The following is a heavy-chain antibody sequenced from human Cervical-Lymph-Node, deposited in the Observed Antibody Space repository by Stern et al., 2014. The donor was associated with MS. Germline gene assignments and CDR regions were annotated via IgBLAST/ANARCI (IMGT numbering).Heavy chain of an antibody. CDR2: VYYSGAP. V-gene: IGHV4-39*01. D-gene: IGHD2-8*02. Sequence: VQLVESGPGLVKPSETLSLTCAVSGDSISSYTHYWAWIRQPPGKGLEWIGSVYYSGAPHYTPPLKIPVTIPVDTSKNRFPLGLTSVTAADTAVYYCAKHACTGAACPFDLWGQGTLVTVSS. J-gene: IGHJ4*02. CDR1: GDSISSYTHY. CDR3: AKHACTGAACPFDL.